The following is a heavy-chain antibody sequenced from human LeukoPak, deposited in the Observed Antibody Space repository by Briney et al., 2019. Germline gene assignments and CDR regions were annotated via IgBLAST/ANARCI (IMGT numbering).Heavy chain of an antibody. CDR2: ITPSGGT. CDR3: ARDRYGDGFAHFDY. J-gene: IGHJ4*02. D-gene: IGHD5-24*01. Sequence: ASVKVSCKASGYTFTSYAMHWVRQAPGQGLEWMGWITPSGGTNYPQKFQGRVAITRDTSITTAYMDLSRLTSDDTAVYYCARDRYGDGFAHFDYWGQGALVSVSS. CDR1: GYTFTSYA. V-gene: IGHV1-2*02.